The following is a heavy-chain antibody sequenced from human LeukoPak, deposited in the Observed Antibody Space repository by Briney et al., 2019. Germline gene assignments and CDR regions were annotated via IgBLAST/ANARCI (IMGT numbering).Heavy chain of an antibody. V-gene: IGHV3-11*01. CDR1: GFIFSDYY. CDR3: TRDLRREVRGYFDY. Sequence: GGSLRLSCAASGFIFSDYYMSWIRQAPGKGLEWVSYISSSGTTIYYADSVKGRFTISRDNAKNSLSLQMNSLRAEDTAVYYCTRDLRREVRGYFDYWGQGTLVTVSS. J-gene: IGHJ4*02. CDR2: ISSSGTTI. D-gene: IGHD3-10*01.